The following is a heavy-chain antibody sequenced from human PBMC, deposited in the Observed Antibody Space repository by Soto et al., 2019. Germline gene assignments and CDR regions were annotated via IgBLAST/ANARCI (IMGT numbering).Heavy chain of an antibody. V-gene: IGHV3-74*01. CDR3: TRGPRSTSTGTGAF. CDR2: INDDGSST. Sequence: GGSLRLSCAASGFTFSMYWMHWVRQVPGKGPEWASRINDDGSSTNYADSVKGRFTISRDNAKNTLYLQMNDLRAEDTAVYYCTRGPRSTSTGTGAFWGQGTLVTVSS. D-gene: IGHD1-1*01. J-gene: IGHJ4*02. CDR1: GFTFSMYW.